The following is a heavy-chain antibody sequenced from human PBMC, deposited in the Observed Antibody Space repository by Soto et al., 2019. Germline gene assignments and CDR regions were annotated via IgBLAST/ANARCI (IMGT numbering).Heavy chain of an antibody. D-gene: IGHD1-1*01. CDR3: AKERSDDLNSFDAFNS. Sequence: ECLSLACTVSGGCVSIRTDCWSWIRQPPGKGLEWIAYIYHSGSTDYNPSLKSRVSISVDLSKNQFSLRLEYVTAADTAVYYCAKERSDDLNSFDAFNSWGRGTMVIVSS. J-gene: IGHJ3*02. CDR2: IYHSGST. CDR1: GGCVSIRTDC. V-gene: IGHV4-61*01.